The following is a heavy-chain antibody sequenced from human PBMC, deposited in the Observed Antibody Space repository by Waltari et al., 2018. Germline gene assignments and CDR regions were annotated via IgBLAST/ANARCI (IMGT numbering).Heavy chain of an antibody. CDR3: ARERITMIVVVIDAFDI. V-gene: IGHV6-1*01. D-gene: IGHD3-22*01. J-gene: IGHJ3*02. CDR1: GDSVSSNRAA. CDR2: TYYRAKWYN. Sequence: QVQLQQSGPGLVKPSQTLSLTCAISGDSVSSNRAAWNWLRQSSSRGLEWLGRTYYRAKWYNDYAVSVKSRITINPDTSKNQFSLQLNSVTPEDTAVYYCARERITMIVVVIDAFDIWGQGTMVTVSS.